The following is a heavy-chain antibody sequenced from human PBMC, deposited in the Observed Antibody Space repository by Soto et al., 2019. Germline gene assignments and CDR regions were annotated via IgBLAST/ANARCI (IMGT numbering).Heavy chain of an antibody. Sequence: GWSLRLACASSVFTFISYAMSWVRQAPGKGLEWVSAISGSGGSTYYADSVKGRFTISRDNFKNTLYLQMNSLRAEDTAVYYCAKDLTVAGYFDYWGQGTLVTVSS. D-gene: IGHD6-19*01. CDR1: VFTFISYA. CDR3: AKDLTVAGYFDY. J-gene: IGHJ4*02. CDR2: ISGSGGST. V-gene: IGHV3-23*01.